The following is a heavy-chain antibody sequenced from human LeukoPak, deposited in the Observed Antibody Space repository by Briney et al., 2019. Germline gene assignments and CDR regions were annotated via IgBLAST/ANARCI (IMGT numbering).Heavy chain of an antibody. CDR3: AGFGAGSYY. Sequence: SETLSLTGTVSGGSISSSYCSWIRQRAGRGLEWSGRIYTTGSTDSTDFNPSLKSRVTMSVDTSKNQFSLKLGSVTAADTAVYYCAGFGAGSYYWGQGTLVTVSS. V-gene: IGHV4-4*07. J-gene: IGHJ4*02. CDR2: IYTTGSTDST. D-gene: IGHD3-10*01. CDR1: GGSISSSY.